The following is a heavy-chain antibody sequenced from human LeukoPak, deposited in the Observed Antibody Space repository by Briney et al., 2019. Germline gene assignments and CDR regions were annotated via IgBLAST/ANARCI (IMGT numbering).Heavy chain of an antibody. D-gene: IGHD3-22*01. Sequence: SETLSLTCTVSGGSISSGDYYWSWIRQPPGKGLEWIGYIYYSGSTNYNPSLKSRVTISVDTSKNQFSLKLSSVTAADTAVYYCARWGTYYYDSSGYFNLWGRGTLVTVSS. CDR3: ARWGTYYYDSSGYFNL. V-gene: IGHV4-61*08. J-gene: IGHJ2*01. CDR1: GGSISSGDYY. CDR2: IYYSGST.